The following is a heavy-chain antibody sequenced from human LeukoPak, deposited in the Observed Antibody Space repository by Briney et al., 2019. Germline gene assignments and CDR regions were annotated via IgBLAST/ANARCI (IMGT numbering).Heavy chain of an antibody. J-gene: IGHJ6*03. CDR1: GYTFTSYD. D-gene: IGHD4-23*01. Sequence: ASVKVSCKASGYTFTSYDINWGRQAPGPGLEWMGWMNPNSGNTGYAQKFQGRVTMTRNTSISTAYMELSSLRSEDTAVYYCAREDYGGNSGNYYYYYMDVWGKGTTVTISS. V-gene: IGHV1-8*01. CDR2: MNPNSGNT. CDR3: AREDYGGNSGNYYYYYMDV.